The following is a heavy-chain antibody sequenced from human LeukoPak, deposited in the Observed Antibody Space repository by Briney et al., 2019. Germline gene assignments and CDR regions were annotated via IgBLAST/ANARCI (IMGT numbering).Heavy chain of an antibody. Sequence: SETLSLTCAVCGGSFSGYYWSWIRQPPGKGLEWIGEINHSGSTNYNPSLKSRVTISVDTSKSQFSLKLSSVTAADTAVYYCARGILGYCSSTSCYTYYYYYMDVWGKGTTVTVSS. J-gene: IGHJ6*03. CDR1: GGSFSGYY. D-gene: IGHD2-2*02. V-gene: IGHV4-34*01. CDR3: ARGILGYCSSTSCYTYYYYYMDV. CDR2: INHSGST.